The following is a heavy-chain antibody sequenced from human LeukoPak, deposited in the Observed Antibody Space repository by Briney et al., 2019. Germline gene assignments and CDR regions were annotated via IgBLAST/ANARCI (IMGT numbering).Heavy chain of an antibody. CDR1: GFTFSSYS. CDR2: ISGSGGST. CDR3: AKRSMSVRGVAYFDY. D-gene: IGHD3-10*01. V-gene: IGHV3-23*01. Sequence: GGSLRLSCAASGFTFSSYSMSWVRQAPGKGLEWVSTISGSGGSTFYADSVKGRFTISRDNSKNTLYLQMNSLRAEGTAVYYCAKRSMSVRGVAYFDYWGQGTLVTVSS. J-gene: IGHJ4*02.